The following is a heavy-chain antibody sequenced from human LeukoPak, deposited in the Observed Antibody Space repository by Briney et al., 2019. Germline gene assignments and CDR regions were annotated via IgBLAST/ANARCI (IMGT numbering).Heavy chain of an antibody. D-gene: IGHD3-9*01. V-gene: IGHV1-18*01. Sequence: GASVKVSCKASGYTFNNYGISWVRQAPGPGLEWMGWMNTYNGNTNYAQKLQGRVTMTTDTSTSTAYMELRSLRSDDTAVYYCAREKLGSYFDPAYYMDVWGKGTTVIISS. CDR2: MNTYNGNT. CDR3: AREKLGSYFDPAYYMDV. J-gene: IGHJ6*03. CDR1: GYTFNNYG.